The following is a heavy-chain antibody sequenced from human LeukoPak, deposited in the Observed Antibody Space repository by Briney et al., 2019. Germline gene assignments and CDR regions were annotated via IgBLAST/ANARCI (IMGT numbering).Heavy chain of an antibody. D-gene: IGHD3-3*01. Sequence: GGSLRLSCAASGFNFANHAMSWVRQTPGKGLEWVSAISGGGDITYYADSVTGRFTISRDNSKNTLYLQMNSLRAEDTAVYYCARVRRSKGYDFWSGYFGYWGQGTLVTVSS. CDR1: GFNFANHA. J-gene: IGHJ4*02. V-gene: IGHV3-23*01. CDR3: ARVRRSKGYDFWSGYFGY. CDR2: ISGGGDIT.